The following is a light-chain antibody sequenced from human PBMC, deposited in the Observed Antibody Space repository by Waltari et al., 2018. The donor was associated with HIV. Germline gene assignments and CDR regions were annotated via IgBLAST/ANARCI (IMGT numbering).Light chain of an antibody. Sequence: QSALTQPASVSGSPGQSITISCTGTRIDVGGYRYVAWYQQHPGKAPKVIIHEGTNRPSGVSYRFSGSKSGDSASLTISGLQAEDEAVYFCSPYTSNSVFFGGGTRLTVL. J-gene: IGLJ2*01. V-gene: IGLV2-14*01. CDR2: EGT. CDR1: RIDVGGYRY. CDR3: SPYTSNSVF.